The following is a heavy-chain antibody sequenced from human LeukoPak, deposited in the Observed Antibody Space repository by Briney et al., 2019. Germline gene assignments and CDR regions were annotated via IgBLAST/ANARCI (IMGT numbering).Heavy chain of an antibody. J-gene: IGHJ5*02. V-gene: IGHV4-59*01. CDR3: ARVSPLGGWFDP. CDR1: GGSISSYY. CDR2: IYYSGST. Sequence: SETLSLTCTVSGGSISSYYWSWIRQPPGKGLEWIGYIYYSGSTNYNRSLKSRVTISVDTSKNQFSLKLSSVTAADTAVYYCARVSPLGGWFDPWGQGTLVTVSS. D-gene: IGHD3-16*01.